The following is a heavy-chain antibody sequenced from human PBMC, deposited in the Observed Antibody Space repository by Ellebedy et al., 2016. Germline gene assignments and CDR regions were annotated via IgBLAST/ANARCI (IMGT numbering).Heavy chain of an antibody. Sequence: SGPTLVKPTQTLTLTCSFSGFSLTTNQVVVGWIRQPPGKALEWLAFIYGNDDKRYRPYLKNRLTITKDTSKNEVVLTLTNTDPVDTATYYCAHRTTMTADDYWGQGTLVTVSS. V-gene: IGHV2-5*01. CDR2: IYGNDDK. J-gene: IGHJ4*02. CDR3: AHRTTMTADDY. D-gene: IGHD4-17*01. CDR1: GFSLTTNQVV.